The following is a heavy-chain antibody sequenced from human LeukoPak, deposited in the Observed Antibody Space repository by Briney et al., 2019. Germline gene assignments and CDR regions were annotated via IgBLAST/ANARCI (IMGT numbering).Heavy chain of an antibody. J-gene: IGHJ4*02. CDR2: ISGGNGAT. V-gene: IGHV3-23*01. CDR3: AKSYYYGSGSPSLDY. Sequence: GGSLRLSCAASGFTFSSYAMTWVSQAPGKGLEWVSGISGGNGATYYADSLKGRFTISTDNSKNTLYLQMNSLRVEDTAVYYCAKSYYYGSGSPSLDYWGQGTLVTVSS. D-gene: IGHD3-10*01. CDR1: GFTFSSYA.